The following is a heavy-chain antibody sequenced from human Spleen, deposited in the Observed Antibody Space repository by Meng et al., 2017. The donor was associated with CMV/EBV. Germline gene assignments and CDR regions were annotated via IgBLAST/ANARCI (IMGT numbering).Heavy chain of an antibody. CDR2: IKSKIDGWTR. J-gene: IGHJ4*02. Sequence: FTFSNAWMTWVRQAPGKGLECVGIIKSKIDGWTRDYAAPVKGGFSISRDDSKDMMYLQMTSLKTEDTAVYYCTTSLVRGVAPNWSRWGQGTLVTVSS. CDR3: TTSLVRGVAPNWSR. CDR1: FTFSNAW. V-gene: IGHV3-15*01. D-gene: IGHD3-10*01.